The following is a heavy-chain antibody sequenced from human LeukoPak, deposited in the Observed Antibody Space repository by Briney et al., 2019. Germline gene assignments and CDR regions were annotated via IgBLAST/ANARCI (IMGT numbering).Heavy chain of an antibody. V-gene: IGHV3-9*01. J-gene: IGHJ4*02. Sequence: PGGSLRLSCAASGFTFDDYAMHWVRQAPGKGLEWVSGISWNSGSIGYADSVKGRFTISRDNGKNSLYLQMNSLRAEDTAVYYCARDRGMYSSFDYWGQGTRVTVSS. CDR1: GFTFDDYA. CDR3: ARDRGMYSSFDY. CDR2: ISWNSGSI. D-gene: IGHD6-19*01.